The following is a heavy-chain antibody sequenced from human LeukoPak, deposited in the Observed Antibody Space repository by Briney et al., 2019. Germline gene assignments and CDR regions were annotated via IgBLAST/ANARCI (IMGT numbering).Heavy chain of an antibody. V-gene: IGHV1-18*04. J-gene: IGHJ4*02. CDR3: ARDVGCSSTSCYAHFDY. D-gene: IGHD2-2*01. CDR1: GYTFTSYG. CDR2: ISAYNGNT. Sequence: ASVKVSCKASGYTFTSYGISWVRQAPGQGLEWMGWISAYNGNTNYAQKLQSRVTMTTDTSTSTAYMELRSLRSDDTAVYYCARDVGCSSTSCYAHFDYWGQGTLVTVSS.